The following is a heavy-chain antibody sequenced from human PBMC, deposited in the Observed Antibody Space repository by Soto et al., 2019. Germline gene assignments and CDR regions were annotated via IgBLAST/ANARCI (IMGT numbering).Heavy chain of an antibody. Sequence: GGSLRLSCAVSGFTLSDHYIDWVRQAPGKGLEWVGRSRDEPQGYSTAYAASVKGRFTTSRDESKNSAYLQMNSLKTEDTAVYSCVRATYFSDSSGYTRCLDYWGKGTLVTVSS. CDR3: VRATYFSDSSGYTRCLDY. CDR1: GFTLSDHY. V-gene: IGHV3-72*01. J-gene: IGHJ4*02. D-gene: IGHD3-22*01. CDR2: SRDEPQGYST.